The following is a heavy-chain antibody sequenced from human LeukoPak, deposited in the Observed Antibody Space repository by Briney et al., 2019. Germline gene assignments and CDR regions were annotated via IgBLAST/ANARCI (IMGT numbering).Heavy chain of an antibody. Sequence: GGSLRLSCAPSGFTVSSNYMSWVRQAPGKGLEWVSDIYSGGSTYYADSVKGRFTISRDNSKNTLYLQMDSLRAEDTAVYYCARAFMTGAGTAAFDIWGEGTMVTVSS. J-gene: IGHJ3*02. CDR2: IYSGGST. D-gene: IGHD6-13*01. CDR3: ARAFMTGAGTAAFDI. V-gene: IGHV3-66*02. CDR1: GFTVSSNY.